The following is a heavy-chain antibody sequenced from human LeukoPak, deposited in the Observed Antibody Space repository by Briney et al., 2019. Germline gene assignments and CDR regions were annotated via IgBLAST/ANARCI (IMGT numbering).Heavy chain of an antibody. Sequence: ASVKVSCKASGYTFTGYYMHWVRQAPGRELEWMGWIDPNSGGTNYAQKFQGRVTMTRDTSISTAYMELSRLRSDDTAVYYCARGGVRFSMGDVFDIWGQGTMVTVSS. V-gene: IGHV1-2*02. CDR2: IDPNSGGT. CDR1: GYTFTGYY. J-gene: IGHJ3*02. CDR3: ARGGVRFSMGDVFDI. D-gene: IGHD2-8*01.